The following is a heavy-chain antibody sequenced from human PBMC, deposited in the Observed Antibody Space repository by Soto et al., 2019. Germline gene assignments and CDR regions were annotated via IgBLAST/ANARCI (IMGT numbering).Heavy chain of an antibody. D-gene: IGHD4-17*01. CDR1: GYTITSYG. CDR2: ISAYNGNT. J-gene: IGHJ4*02. Sequence: APVKVSCKASGYTITSYGISWVRQAPGQGLEWMGWISAYNGNTNYAQKLQGRVTMTTDTSTSTAYMELRSLRSDDTAVYYCARAPDYGDYLDYWGQGTLVTSPQ. V-gene: IGHV1-18*01. CDR3: ARAPDYGDYLDY.